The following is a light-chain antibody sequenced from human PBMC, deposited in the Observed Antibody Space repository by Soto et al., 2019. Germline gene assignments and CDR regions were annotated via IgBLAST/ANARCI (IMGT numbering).Light chain of an antibody. CDR2: GAS. CDR3: QQYNNWPLGT. J-gene: IGKJ1*01. Sequence: EIVMTQSPATLSVSPGERATLSCRASQSVSSNLAWYQQKPGQAPRLLMYGASTRATGIPARFSGSGSGTEFTLTISSLQSEDFAVYYCQQYNNWPLGTFGQGTKVEIK. V-gene: IGKV3-15*01. CDR1: QSVSSN.